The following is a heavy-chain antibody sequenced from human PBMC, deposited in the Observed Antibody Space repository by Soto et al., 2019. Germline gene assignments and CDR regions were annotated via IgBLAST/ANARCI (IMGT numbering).Heavy chain of an antibody. CDR2: INHSGST. J-gene: IGHJ5*02. Sequence: PSETLSLTCAVYGGSFSGYYWSWIRQPPGKGLEWIGEINHSGSTNYNPSLKSRVTISVDTSKNQFSLKLSSVTAADTAVYYCARGRTKYSSPRGWFDPWGHGTLVTVSS. CDR3: ARGRTKYSSPRGWFDP. D-gene: IGHD6-6*01. V-gene: IGHV4-34*01. CDR1: GGSFSGYY.